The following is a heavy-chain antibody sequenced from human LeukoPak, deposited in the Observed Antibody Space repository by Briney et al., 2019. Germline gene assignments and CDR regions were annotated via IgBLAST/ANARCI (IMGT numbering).Heavy chain of an antibody. CDR2: INPNSGGT. Sequence: ASVKVSCKASGYTFTGYYMHWVQQAPGQGLEWMGWINPNSGGTNYAQKFQGRVTMTRDTSISTAYMELSRLRSDDTAVYYCARGGTSIAARPANYWGQGTLVTVSS. CDR1: GYTFTGYY. D-gene: IGHD6-6*01. CDR3: ARGGTSIAARPANY. V-gene: IGHV1-2*02. J-gene: IGHJ4*02.